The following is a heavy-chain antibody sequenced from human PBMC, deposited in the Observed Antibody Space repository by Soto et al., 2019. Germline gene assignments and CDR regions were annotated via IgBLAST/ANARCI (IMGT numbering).Heavy chain of an antibody. J-gene: IGHJ6*02. CDR1: GFTFSNAW. CDR3: TTDPGGSYGYYYGMDV. V-gene: IGHV3-15*01. D-gene: IGHD1-26*01. CDR2: IKSKTDGGTT. Sequence: EVQLVESGGGLVKPGGSLRLSCAASGFTFSNAWMSWVRQAPGKGLEWVGRIKSKTDGGTTDYAAPVKGRFTISRDDSKNTLYLQMNSLKTEDTAVYYCTTDPGGSYGYYYGMDVWGQGTTVTVSS.